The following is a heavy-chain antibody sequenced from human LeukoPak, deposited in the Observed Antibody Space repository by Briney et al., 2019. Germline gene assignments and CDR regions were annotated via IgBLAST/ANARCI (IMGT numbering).Heavy chain of an antibody. CDR2: ISGSGGTT. Sequence: GGSLRLSCTASGFPFGTYAMTWVRQAPGKGLEWVSSISGSGGTTYYADPVKGRFTISRDNSKNTLYLQMNGLRAEDTAVYYCAKDANYGVRLFDYWGQGTLVTVSS. CDR3: AKDANYGVRLFDY. D-gene: IGHD3-10*01. V-gene: IGHV3-23*01. CDR1: GFPFGTYA. J-gene: IGHJ4*02.